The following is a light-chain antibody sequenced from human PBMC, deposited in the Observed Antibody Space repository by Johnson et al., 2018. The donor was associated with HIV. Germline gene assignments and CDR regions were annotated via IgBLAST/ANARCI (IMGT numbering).Light chain of an antibody. CDR3: GTWDSSLRAYV. V-gene: IGLV1-51*01. J-gene: IGLJ1*01. CDR1: SSNIGKNY. Sequence: QSVLTQPPSVSAAPGQKVTISCSGSSSNIGKNYVSWYQQLPGTAPKLLIYDNNKRPSGIPDRFSGSKSGTSATLCITGLQTGDEAGNYCGTWDSSLRAYVFGTGTKVNVL. CDR2: DNN.